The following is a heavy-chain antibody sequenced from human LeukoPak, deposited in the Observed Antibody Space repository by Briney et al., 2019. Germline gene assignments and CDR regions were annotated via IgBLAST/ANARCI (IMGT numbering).Heavy chain of an antibody. CDR2: IYTSGST. V-gene: IGHV4-4*07. CDR1: GGSISSYY. Sequence: SETLSLTCTVSGGSISSYYWSWIRQPAGKGLEWIGRIYTSGSTHYNPSLKSRVTMSVDTSKNQFSLKLSSVTAADTAVYYCARDGGWLPLKTPPYFDLWGRGTLVTVSS. J-gene: IGHJ2*01. CDR3: ARDGGWLPLKTPPYFDL. D-gene: IGHD5-12*01.